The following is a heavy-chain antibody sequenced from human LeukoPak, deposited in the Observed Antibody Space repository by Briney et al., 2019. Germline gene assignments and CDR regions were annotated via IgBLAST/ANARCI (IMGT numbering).Heavy chain of an antibody. J-gene: IGHJ5*02. Sequence: GGSLRLSCAVSGFSVSNYYMSWVRQAPGKGLEWVSLIRGSGETFYADSVKGRFTISRVDSKNTVYLQMNSLRVEDTAVYFCARDRAATQEWVGFDPWGQGTLVTVSS. CDR3: ARDRAATQEWVGFDP. V-gene: IGHV3-66*03. D-gene: IGHD2-8*01. CDR2: IRGSGET. CDR1: GFSVSNYY.